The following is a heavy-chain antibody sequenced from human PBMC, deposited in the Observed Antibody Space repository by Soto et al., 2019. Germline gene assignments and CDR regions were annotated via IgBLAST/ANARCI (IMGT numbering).Heavy chain of an antibody. V-gene: IGHV3-30*09. D-gene: IGHD2-21*01. CDR3: AKIGVIASWYFAY. CDR1: GFTFITYG. CDR2: ISYDGNNK. J-gene: IGHJ4*02. Sequence: GGSLRLSCAASGFTFITYGMHWVRQAPGKGLEWVAFISYDGNNKDYADSVKGRFDISRDNSKKTLYLHMNSLRLEDTAVYYCAKIGVIASWYFAYWGQGALDLVSS.